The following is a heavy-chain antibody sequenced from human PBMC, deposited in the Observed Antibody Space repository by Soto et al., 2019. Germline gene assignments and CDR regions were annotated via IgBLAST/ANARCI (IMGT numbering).Heavy chain of an antibody. J-gene: IGHJ6*02. D-gene: IGHD3-22*01. V-gene: IGHV4-4*07. CDR3: ARDYYDSSGYWGQYYYGMDV. Sequence: LTCTVSGGSISSYYWSWIRQPAGKGLEWIGRIYTSGSTNYNPSLKSRVTMSVDTSKNQFSLKLSSVTAADTAVYYCARDYYDSSGYWGQYYYGMDVWGQGTTVTVSS. CDR1: GGSISSYY. CDR2: IYTSGST.